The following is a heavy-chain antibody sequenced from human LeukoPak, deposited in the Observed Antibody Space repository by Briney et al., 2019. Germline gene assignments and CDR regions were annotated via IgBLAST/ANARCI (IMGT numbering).Heavy chain of an antibody. CDR3: AKVHYGDYYFDY. Sequence: GGSLRLSCAASGFTVSSNYMSWVRQAPGKGLEWVSYISSSSSTIYYADSVKGRFTISRDNAKNSLYLQMNSLRAEDTAVYYCAKVHYGDYYFDYWGQGTLVTVSS. D-gene: IGHD4-17*01. CDR2: ISSSSSTI. V-gene: IGHV3-48*01. CDR1: GFTVSSNY. J-gene: IGHJ4*02.